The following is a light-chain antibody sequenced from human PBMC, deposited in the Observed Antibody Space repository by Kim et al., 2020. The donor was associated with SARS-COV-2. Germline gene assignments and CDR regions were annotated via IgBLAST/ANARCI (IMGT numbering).Light chain of an antibody. CDR2: YDS. Sequence: PEKTAVIACGRNNIESKSVHWYQQKPGQAPVLVIYYDSYRPSGIPERFSGSNSENTATLTISRVEAGDEADYYCQVWDSSSDHPYVFGTGTKVTVL. V-gene: IGLV3-21*04. CDR3: QVWDSSSDHPYV. CDR1: NIESKS. J-gene: IGLJ1*01.